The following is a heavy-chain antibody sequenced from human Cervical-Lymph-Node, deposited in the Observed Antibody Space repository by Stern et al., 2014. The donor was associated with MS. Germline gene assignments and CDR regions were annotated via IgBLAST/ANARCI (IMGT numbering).Heavy chain of an antibody. Sequence: VHLVESGAEVKKPGSSVKVSCKASGDTFSSYAINWVRQVPGQGLEWMGGITPVVGTTNYAQKFQGRVTITADKSTNTAYMELMTLRSEDTAVYYCARGGGLVGYFDYWGQGTLVSVSS. CDR3: ARGGGLVGYFDY. CDR2: ITPVVGTT. D-gene: IGHD1-26*01. J-gene: IGHJ4*02. V-gene: IGHV1-69*06. CDR1: GDTFSSYA.